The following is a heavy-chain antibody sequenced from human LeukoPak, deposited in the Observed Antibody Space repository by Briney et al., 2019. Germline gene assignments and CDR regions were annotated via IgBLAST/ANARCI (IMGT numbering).Heavy chain of an antibody. V-gene: IGHV3-7*01. J-gene: IGHJ4*02. Sequence: GGSLRLSCAGSGFIFYDYWVGWVRQAPGKGLEWVATIERDGSEKYYMDSVKGRFTISRDNAKNSLFLQMNSLRAEDTAAYYCTRNEKWGQGTLVTVSS. CDR2: IERDGSEK. CDR3: TRNEK. CDR1: GFIFYDYW.